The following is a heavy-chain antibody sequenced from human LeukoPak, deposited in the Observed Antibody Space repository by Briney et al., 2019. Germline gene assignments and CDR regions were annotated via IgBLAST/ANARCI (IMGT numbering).Heavy chain of an antibody. CDR1: GYSISSGYY. D-gene: IGHD3-10*01. CDR2: IYHSGST. CDR3: ARDGGSGIQSSAYYYYMDV. V-gene: IGHV4-38-2*02. Sequence: SETLSLTCTVSGYSISSGYYWGWIRQPPGKGLEWIGSIYHSGSTYYNPSLKSRVTISVDTSKNQFSLKLSSVTAADTAVYYCARDGGSGIQSSAYYYYMDVWGKGTTVTISS. J-gene: IGHJ6*03.